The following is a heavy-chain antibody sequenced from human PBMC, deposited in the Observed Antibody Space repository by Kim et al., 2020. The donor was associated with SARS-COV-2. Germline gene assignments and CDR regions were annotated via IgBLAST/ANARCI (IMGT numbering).Heavy chain of an antibody. Sequence: GGSLRLSCAASGFSFSNYGMHWVRQAPGKGLEWLGVISNAGIDKFYAESVKGRFTISRDNSNNIVYVQMNSLRPEDTAIYYCAKGVSSGWLNFFDSWGRGTLVTVAS. J-gene: IGHJ4*02. CDR2: ISNAGIDK. CDR1: GFSFSNYG. V-gene: IGHV3-30*18. D-gene: IGHD6-19*01. CDR3: AKGVSSGWLNFFDS.